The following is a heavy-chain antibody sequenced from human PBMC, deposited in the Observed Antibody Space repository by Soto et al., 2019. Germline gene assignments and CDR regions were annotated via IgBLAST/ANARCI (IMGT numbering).Heavy chain of an antibody. J-gene: IGHJ5*02. D-gene: IGHD2-8*01. CDR3: AKDARSWTSGVCLHNWFDP. Sequence: QVQLVESGGGVVQPGRSVRLSCAASGFTFSTYGMHWVRQAPGKGLEWVAVISYDGNNKYYADSVKGRFTISRDDSKNTVYLEMNSLRNEDTAVYSCAKDARSWTSGVCLHNWFDPWGQGTLVTVSS. CDR2: ISYDGNNK. CDR1: GFTFSTYG. V-gene: IGHV3-30*18.